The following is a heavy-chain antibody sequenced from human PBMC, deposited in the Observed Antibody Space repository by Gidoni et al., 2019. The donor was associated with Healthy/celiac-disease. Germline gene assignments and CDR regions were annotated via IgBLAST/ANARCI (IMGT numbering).Heavy chain of an antibody. CDR1: GYTFLGYY. D-gene: IGHD6-6*01. J-gene: IGHJ4*02. CDR3: VRESSIADRSTDY. CDR2: INRNSGGA. V-gene: IGHV1-2*07. Sequence: QGQLVQSEAAVTKPGASVQVSCKASGYTFLGYYMHWVRQAPVQGLELMGWINRNSGGANYAHMFQGRVTMTRDTSISTAYMALSRLRSDETAVYYCVRESSIADRSTDYWGQGTLFTVSS.